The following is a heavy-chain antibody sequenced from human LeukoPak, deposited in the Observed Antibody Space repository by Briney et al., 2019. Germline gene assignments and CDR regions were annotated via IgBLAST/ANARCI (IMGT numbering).Heavy chain of an antibody. CDR2: IYYTGGT. D-gene: IGHD5-18*01. CDR1: GGSFSGYY. J-gene: IGHJ6*03. V-gene: IGHV4-34*01. CDR3: ARDSGYSYGYDYYYYMDV. Sequence: SETLSLTCAVYGGSFSGYYWGWIRQPPGKGLEWIGSIYYTGGTYYNPSLKSRLTISVDTSKNQFSLKLTSVTAADTAVYYCARDSGYSYGYDYYYYMDVWGKGTTVTISS.